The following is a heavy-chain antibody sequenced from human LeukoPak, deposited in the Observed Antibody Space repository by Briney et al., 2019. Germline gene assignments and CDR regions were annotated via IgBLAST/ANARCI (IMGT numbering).Heavy chain of an antibody. J-gene: IGHJ4*02. D-gene: IGHD1-1*01. Sequence: AGGSLRLSCVTSGFTFRSYLMNWVRQAPGKGLVWVSRVNTDGSNTKYADSVKGRFTISRDNAKNTLYLQMNNLRDEDTAVYYCAREPPTTGGGYWGQGTLVTVSS. V-gene: IGHV3-74*01. CDR3: AREPPTTGGGY. CDR2: VNTDGSNT. CDR1: GFTFRSYL.